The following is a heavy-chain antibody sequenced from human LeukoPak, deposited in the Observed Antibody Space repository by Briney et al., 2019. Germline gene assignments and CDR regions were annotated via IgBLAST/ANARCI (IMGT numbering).Heavy chain of an antibody. CDR3: ARSSGSYISDY. J-gene: IGHJ4*02. V-gene: IGHV3-30*04. Sequence: GGSLRLSCAASGFTFSSYAMHWVRRASGKGLEWVAVISYDGSNKYYADSVKGRFTISRDNSKNTLYLQMNSLRAEDTAVYYCARSSGSYISDYWGQGTLVTVSS. D-gene: IGHD3-10*01. CDR1: GFTFSSYA. CDR2: ISYDGSNK.